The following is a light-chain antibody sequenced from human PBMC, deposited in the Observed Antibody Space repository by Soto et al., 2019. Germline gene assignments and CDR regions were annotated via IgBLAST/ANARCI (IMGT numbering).Light chain of an antibody. V-gene: IGKV3-20*01. CDR1: QSVTSSF. CDR3: QQYGSSPVT. J-gene: IGKJ1*01. Sequence: IVLTQSPGTLSLSPGEGATLSCRASQSVTSSFLAWYQQKPGQSPRLLIYGASSRAAGIPDRFSGSGSGTDFTLTISRLEPEDSAVYYCQQYGSSPVTFGQGTKVDIK. CDR2: GAS.